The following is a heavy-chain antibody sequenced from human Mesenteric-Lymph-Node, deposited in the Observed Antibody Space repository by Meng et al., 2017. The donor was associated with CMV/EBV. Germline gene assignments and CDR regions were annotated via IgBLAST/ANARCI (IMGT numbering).Heavy chain of an antibody. Sequence: GASLKISCAASVFTFSSYAMHWVRQAPGKGLEWVAVISYDGSNEYYADSVKGRITISRDNSKTTLYLQMNSLRAEDTAVYYCAATRGYDFLFHYWGQGTLVTVSS. CDR2: ISYDGSNE. J-gene: IGHJ4*02. CDR1: VFTFSSYA. D-gene: IGHD3/OR15-3a*01. CDR3: AATRGYDFLFHY. V-gene: IGHV3-30*04.